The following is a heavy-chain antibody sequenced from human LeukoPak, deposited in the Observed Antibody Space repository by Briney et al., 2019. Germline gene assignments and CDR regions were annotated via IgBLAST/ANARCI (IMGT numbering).Heavy chain of an antibody. V-gene: IGHV3-53*01. CDR1: GFTVSSNY. Sequence: PGGSLRLSCAASGFTVSSNYMGWVRQAPGKGLEWVSVIYSGGSTYYADSVKGRFTISRDNSKNTLYLQMNSLRAEDTAVYYCARGEYYDSSGYLDYWGQGTLVTVSS. CDR2: IYSGGST. J-gene: IGHJ4*02. D-gene: IGHD3-22*01. CDR3: ARGEYYDSSGYLDY.